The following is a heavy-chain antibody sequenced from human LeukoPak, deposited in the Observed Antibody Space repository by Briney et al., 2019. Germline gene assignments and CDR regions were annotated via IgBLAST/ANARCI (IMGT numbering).Heavy chain of an antibody. V-gene: IGHV3-11*01. Sequence: GGSLRLSCAASGFTFSDYYMSWIRQAPGKGLEWVSYISSSGSTIYYADSVKGRFTISRDNAKNSLYLQMNSLRAEDTAVYYCARESPTGTVTTLDTFDIWGQGTMVTVSS. CDR1: GFTFSDYY. CDR2: ISSSGSTI. CDR3: ARESPTGTVTTLDTFDI. D-gene: IGHD4-17*01. J-gene: IGHJ3*02.